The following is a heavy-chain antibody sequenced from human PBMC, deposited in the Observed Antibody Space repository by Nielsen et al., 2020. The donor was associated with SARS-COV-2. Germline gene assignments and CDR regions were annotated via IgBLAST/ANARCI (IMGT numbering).Heavy chain of an antibody. CDR2: INHSGST. CDR3: ARHVRQWLEISPNYFDY. CDR1: GGSFSGYY. V-gene: IGHV4-34*01. D-gene: IGHD6-19*01. J-gene: IGHJ4*02. Sequence: SETLSLTCAVYGGSFSGYYWSWIRQPPGKGLEWIGEINHSGSTNYNPSLKSRVTISVDTSKNQFSLKLSSVTAADTAVYYCARHVRQWLEISPNYFDYWGQGTLVTVSS.